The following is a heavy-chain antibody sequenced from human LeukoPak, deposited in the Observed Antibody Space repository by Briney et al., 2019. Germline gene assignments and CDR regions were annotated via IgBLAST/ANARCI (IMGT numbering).Heavy chain of an antibody. CDR3: AKDRAPTTVFGVAPTASFDY. CDR2: ISVGGDT. J-gene: IGHJ4*02. D-gene: IGHD3-3*01. CDR1: RFTFSNYA. Sequence: PGGSLRLSCAASRFTFSNYAMSWVRQAPGKGLEWVSAISVGGDTYYADSVRGRFTISRNSSKSTLYLQMNSLRAEDTAIYYCAKDRAPTTVFGVAPTASFDYWGQGTLVTVSS. V-gene: IGHV3-23*01.